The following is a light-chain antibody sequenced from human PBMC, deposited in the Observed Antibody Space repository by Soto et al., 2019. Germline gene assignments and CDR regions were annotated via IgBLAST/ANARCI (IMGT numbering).Light chain of an antibody. CDR3: QQYKSYPWT. CDR1: QSISSW. J-gene: IGKJ1*01. V-gene: IGKV1-5*03. Sequence: IQVTQSPSTLSASVGDRVTITCRASQSISSWLAWYQQKPGKAPKLLIYKASNLQSGVPSRFSGSGSGTEFTLTISSLQPDDFATYYCQQYKSYPWTFGQGTKVEIK. CDR2: KAS.